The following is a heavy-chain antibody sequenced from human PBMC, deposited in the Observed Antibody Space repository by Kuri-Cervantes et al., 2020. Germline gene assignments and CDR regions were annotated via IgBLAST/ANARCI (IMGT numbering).Heavy chain of an antibody. CDR3: ATGALYSYGYEPALDY. CDR1: GGTLSSYA. V-gene: IGHV1-69*13. J-gene: IGHJ4*02. CDR2: IIPIFGTA. D-gene: IGHD5-18*01. Sequence: SVKVSCKASGGTLSSYAISWVRQAPGQGLEWMGGIIPIFGTANYAQKFQGRVTITADESTSTAYMELSSLRSEDTAVYYCATGALYSYGYEPALDYWGQGALVTVSS.